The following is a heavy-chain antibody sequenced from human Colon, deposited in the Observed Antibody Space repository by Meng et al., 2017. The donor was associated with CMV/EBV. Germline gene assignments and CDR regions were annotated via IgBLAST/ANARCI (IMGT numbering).Heavy chain of an antibody. D-gene: IGHD5-12*01. CDR3: ARDPQRHNSGYLGSAQYFDY. J-gene: IGHJ4*02. CDR2: ISSSGSYI. Sequence: GESLKISCAASGFSFDTYPMNWVRQAPGKGLEWVSYISSSGSYIYYADSVKGRFTISRDNAKNSLYLQMNSLRAEDTAVYYCARDPQRHNSGYLGSAQYFDYWGQGTLVTVSS. CDR1: GFSFDTYP. V-gene: IGHV3-21*05.